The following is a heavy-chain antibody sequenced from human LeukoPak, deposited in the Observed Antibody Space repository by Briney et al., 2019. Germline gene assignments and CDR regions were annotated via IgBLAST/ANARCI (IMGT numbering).Heavy chain of an antibody. D-gene: IGHD5-24*01. CDR3: ARETEMATMQYYFDY. CDR2: IIPIFGTA. Sequence: ASVKVSCKASGGTFSSYAISWVRQAPGQGLEWMGGIIPIFGTANYAQKFQGRVTITTDESTSTAYMELSSLRSEDTAVYYCARETEMATMQYYFDYWGQGTLVTVSS. J-gene: IGHJ4*02. V-gene: IGHV1-69*05. CDR1: GGTFSSYA.